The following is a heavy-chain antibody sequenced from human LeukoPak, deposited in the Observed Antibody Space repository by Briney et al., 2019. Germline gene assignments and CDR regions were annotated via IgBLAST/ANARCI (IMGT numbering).Heavy chain of an antibody. D-gene: IGHD6-19*01. J-gene: IGHJ6*02. CDR1: GFTFNTYW. CDR2: ISADGTTT. CDR3: ARGLAGAYRIMDV. Sequence: QPGGSLRLSCVASGFTFNTYWIHWVRQGPGKGLVWVSLISADGTTTTYADSVKGRFTVSRDNAKNTLYLQMNSLRAEDAAVYYCARGLAGAYRIMDVWGQGTTVTV. V-gene: IGHV3-74*01.